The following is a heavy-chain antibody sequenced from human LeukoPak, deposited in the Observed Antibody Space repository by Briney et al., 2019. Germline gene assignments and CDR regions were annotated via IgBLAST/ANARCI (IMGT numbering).Heavy chain of an antibody. Sequence: GGSLRLSCAASGFTVSSNYMSWVRQAPGKGLEWVSVIYSDGSTYYADSVKGRFTISRDNSKNTLYLQMNSLRAEDTAVYYCARGSSGYYYFDYWGQGTLVTVSS. J-gene: IGHJ4*02. CDR2: IYSDGST. V-gene: IGHV3-53*01. CDR3: ARGSSGYYYFDY. CDR1: GFTVSSNY. D-gene: IGHD3-22*01.